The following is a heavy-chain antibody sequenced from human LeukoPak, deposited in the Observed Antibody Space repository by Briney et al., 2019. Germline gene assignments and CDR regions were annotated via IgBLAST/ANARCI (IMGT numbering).Heavy chain of an antibody. J-gene: IGHJ4*02. V-gene: IGHV3-53*01. CDR3: ARAPLWSGYFFFDY. CDR2: IYSGGST. CDR1: GFTVSSNY. D-gene: IGHD3-3*01. Sequence: GGSLRLSCAASGFTVSSNYMSWVRQAPGKGLEWVSVIYSGGSTYYADSVKGRFTISRDNSKNTLYLQMNSLRAEDTAVYYCARAPLWSGYFFFDYWGQGTLVTVSS.